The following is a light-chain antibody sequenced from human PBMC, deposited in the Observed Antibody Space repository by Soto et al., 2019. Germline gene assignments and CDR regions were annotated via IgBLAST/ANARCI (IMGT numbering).Light chain of an antibody. CDR2: GAS. V-gene: IGKV3D-15*01. J-gene: IGKJ5*01. CDR1: QSVSSN. CDR3: QQYNEWPQIT. Sequence: EIVLTQSPGTLSLSPGERATLSCRASQSVSSNLAWYQQKPGQAPRLLISGASTRATGIPARFSGSGSGTEFTLTISSLQPEDFAVYYCQQYNEWPQITFGQGTRLEIK.